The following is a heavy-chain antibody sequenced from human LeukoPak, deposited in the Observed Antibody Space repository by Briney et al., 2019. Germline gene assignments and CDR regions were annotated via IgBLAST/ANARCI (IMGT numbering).Heavy chain of an antibody. Sequence: ASVTVSCKASGCTFTSYYMHWVRQAPGQGLEWMGIVNPSGGSTSYAQKFQGRVTMTRDTSTSTVYMELSSLRSEDTAVYYCARDQGSSGYQPPQFDYWGQGTLVTVSS. J-gene: IGHJ4*02. CDR2: VNPSGGST. CDR3: ARDQGSSGYQPPQFDY. V-gene: IGHV1-46*01. CDR1: GCTFTSYY. D-gene: IGHD3-22*01.